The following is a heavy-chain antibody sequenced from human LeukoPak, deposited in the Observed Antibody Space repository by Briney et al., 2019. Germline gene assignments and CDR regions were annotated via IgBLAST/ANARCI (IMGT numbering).Heavy chain of an antibody. CDR3: AEVTVSDY. CDR1: GGSISSTGYY. J-gene: IGHJ4*02. V-gene: IGHV4-39*01. CDR2: MSYSGST. Sequence: PSETLSLTCTVSGGSISSTGYYWGWIRQPPGKGLAWIGSMSYSGSTYYNPSLKSRVTISADTSKNQFSLKLSSVTAADTAVYYCAEVTVSDYWGQGTLVTVSS. D-gene: IGHD5-18*01.